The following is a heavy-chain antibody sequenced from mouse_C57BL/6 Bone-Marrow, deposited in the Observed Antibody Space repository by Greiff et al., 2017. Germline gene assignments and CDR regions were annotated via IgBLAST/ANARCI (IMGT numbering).Heavy chain of an antibody. V-gene: IGHV1-55*01. D-gene: IGHD2-5*01. J-gene: IGHJ1*03. Sequence: VQLQQPGAELVKPGASVKMSCKASGYTFTSYWITWVKQRPGQGLEWIGDIYPGSGSTNYNAKFKSKATLTVDTSSSPAYMQLSSLTSEDSAVYYCARPYYSNYWYFDVWGTGTTVTVSS. CDR1: GYTFTSYW. CDR2: IYPGSGST. CDR3: ARPYYSNYWYFDV.